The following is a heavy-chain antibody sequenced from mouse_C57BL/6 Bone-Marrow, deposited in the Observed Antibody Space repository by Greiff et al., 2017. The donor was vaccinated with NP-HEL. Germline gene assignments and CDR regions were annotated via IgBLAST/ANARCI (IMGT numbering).Heavy chain of an antibody. Sequence: EVKLVESGGGLVQSGRSLRLSCATSGFTFSDFYMEWVRQAPGKGLEWIAASRNKANDYTTEYSASVKGRFIVSRDTSQSILYLQMNALRAEDTAIYYCARDARYYYGSSWYFDVWGTGTTVTVSS. V-gene: IGHV7-1*01. D-gene: IGHD1-1*01. CDR2: SRNKANDYTT. CDR1: GFTFSDFY. CDR3: ARDARYYYGSSWYFDV. J-gene: IGHJ1*03.